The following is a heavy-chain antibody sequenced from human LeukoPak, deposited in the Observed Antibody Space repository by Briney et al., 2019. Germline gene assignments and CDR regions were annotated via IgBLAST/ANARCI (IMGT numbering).Heavy chain of an antibody. J-gene: IGHJ6*02. CDR1: GFTFRNYV. CDR2: TLSDLNVK. Sequence: GGSLRLSCAASGFTFRNYVIHWVRQAPGKGLEWVAVTLSDLNVKLYADSVKDRFTISRDNSRSTLYMQMNSLRAEDTSVYYCARLPGATDYYYYGMDVWGQGTTVTVSS. V-gene: IGHV3-30-3*01. CDR3: ARLPGATDYYYYGMDV. D-gene: IGHD1-26*01.